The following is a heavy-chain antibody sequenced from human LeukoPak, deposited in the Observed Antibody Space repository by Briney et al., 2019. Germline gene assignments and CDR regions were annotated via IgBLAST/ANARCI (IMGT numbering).Heavy chain of an antibody. CDR3: ARLIGSSSWRSNWFDP. J-gene: IGHJ5*02. CDR2: IIPIFGTA. CDR1: GGTFSSYA. D-gene: IGHD6-13*01. V-gene: IGHV1-69*13. Sequence: GASVKVSCKASGGTFSSYAISWVRQAPGQGLEWMGGIIPIFGTANYAQKFQGRVTITADESTSTAYMELSSLRSEDTAVYYCARLIGSSSWRSNWFDPRGQGTLVTVSS.